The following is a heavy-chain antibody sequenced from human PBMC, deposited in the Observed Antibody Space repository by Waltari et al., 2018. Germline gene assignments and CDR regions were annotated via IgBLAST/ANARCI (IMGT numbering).Heavy chain of an antibody. J-gene: IGHJ4*02. V-gene: IGHV4-38-2*02. CDR2: VHQSVGA. D-gene: IGHD2-8*02. CDR3: AKSLYTGSVSYMLTDV. Sequence: QVQLQESGPGLVKPSETLSLTCTVSGYSISSAYFWGWIRQPPGKGREWIVTVHQSVGAYYNPAHQSRVTISADTTRGQVSLKLSSVTAADTAVYYCAKSLYTGSVSYMLTDVWGLGTLVTVSS. CDR1: GYSISSAYF.